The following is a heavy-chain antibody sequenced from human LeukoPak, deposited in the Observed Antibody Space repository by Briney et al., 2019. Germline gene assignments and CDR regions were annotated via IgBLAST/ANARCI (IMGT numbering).Heavy chain of an antibody. CDR1: GGSINSGGSY. V-gene: IGHV4-31*03. Sequence: PSQTLSLTCTVSGGSINSGGSYWSWIRQLPGKGLEWIGYIYYSGTTYYNPSLKSRLTISMDTSKNQFSLKLTSVTAADTAVFYCARARGSGTQKRYFDYWGQGTLVTVSS. CDR3: ARARGSGTQKRYFDY. J-gene: IGHJ4*02. CDR2: IYYSGTT. D-gene: IGHD3-10*01.